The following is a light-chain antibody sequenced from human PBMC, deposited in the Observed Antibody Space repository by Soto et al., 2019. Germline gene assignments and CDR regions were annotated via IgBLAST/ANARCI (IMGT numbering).Light chain of an antibody. Sequence: EIVMTQSPATLSVSPGERATLSCRASQSVSSNLAWYQQKPGQGPRLLIYGASSRATGIPARFSGSGSRTEFTLTISSLQSEDFAVYYCQQYSNWPLVTFGGGTKVEIK. J-gene: IGKJ4*01. CDR1: QSVSSN. V-gene: IGKV3-15*01. CDR3: QQYSNWPLVT. CDR2: GAS.